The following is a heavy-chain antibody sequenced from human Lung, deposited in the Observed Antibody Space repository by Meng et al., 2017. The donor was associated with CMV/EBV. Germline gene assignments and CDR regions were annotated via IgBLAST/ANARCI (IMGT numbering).Heavy chain of an antibody. CDR2: IKQDGSEK. CDR1: GFTFSSDW. Sequence: GESXKISCAASGFTFSSDWMSWVRQAPGKGLEWVANIKQDGSEKYYVDSVKGRFTISRDNAKNSLYLQMNSLRAEDTAVYYCARDSKISSGSSSYYYYYGMDVWXQGTXVTVSS. J-gene: IGHJ6*02. D-gene: IGHD6-6*01. CDR3: ARDSKISSGSSSYYYYYGMDV. V-gene: IGHV3-7*01.